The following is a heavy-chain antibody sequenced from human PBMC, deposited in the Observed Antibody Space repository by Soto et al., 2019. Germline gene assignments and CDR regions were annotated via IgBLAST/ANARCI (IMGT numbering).Heavy chain of an antibody. J-gene: IGHJ6*02. CDR1: GFTFSSYA. CDR2: ISDSGGGT. CDR3: AKGNSGRYYYGMDV. Sequence: EVPLLESGGGLVQPGGSLRLSCAAFGFTFSSYAMSWVRQAPGKGLEWVSAISDSGGGTYYADSVKGRFTISRDNSKNTLYLQMNSLRAEDTAVYYCAKGNSGRYYYGMDVWGQGTTVTVSS. V-gene: IGHV3-23*01. D-gene: IGHD1-1*01.